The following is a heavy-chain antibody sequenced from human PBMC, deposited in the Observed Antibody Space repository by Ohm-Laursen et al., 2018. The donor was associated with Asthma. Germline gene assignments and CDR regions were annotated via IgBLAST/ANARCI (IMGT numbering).Heavy chain of an antibody. CDR3: AISLTTPGAFDI. CDR2: IFGSTGT. V-gene: IGHV3-53*01. CDR1: GFIVSTKF. D-gene: IGHD1/OR15-1a*01. J-gene: IGHJ3*02. Sequence: SLRLSCTASGFIVSTKFMIWVRQAPGKGLDWVSVIFGSTGTNYADSVKGRFTIPRDNSKNTIYLQMNSLRAEDTAVYYCAISLTTPGAFDIWGQGTMITVSS.